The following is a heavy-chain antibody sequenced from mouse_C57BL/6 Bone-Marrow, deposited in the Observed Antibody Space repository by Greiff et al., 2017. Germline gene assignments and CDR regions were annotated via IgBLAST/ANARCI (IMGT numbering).Heavy chain of an antibody. V-gene: IGHV14-3*01. CDR3: ARGVYYGGYAMDY. Sequence: EVQLQQSVAELVRPGASVKLSCTASGFNIKTTYMHWVKQRPEQGLEWIGMINPANGDTKYATKFQGKATITADTSSNTAYLQLSSLTSEDSAIYYCARGVYYGGYAMDYWGQGTSVTVSS. CDR2: INPANGDT. J-gene: IGHJ4*01. CDR1: GFNIKTTY. D-gene: IGHD1-1*01.